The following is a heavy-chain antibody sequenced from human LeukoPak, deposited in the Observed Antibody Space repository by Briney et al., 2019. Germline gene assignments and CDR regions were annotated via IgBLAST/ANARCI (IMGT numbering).Heavy chain of an antibody. CDR1: GYTFTGYY. CDR2: INPSSGGT. J-gene: IGHJ4*02. Sequence: GASVKVSCKASGYTFTGYYMHWVRQAPGQGLEWMGWINPSSGGTNYAQKFQGRVTMTRDTSISTAYMELSRLRSDDTAVYYCARVRDGYNGFDYWGQGTLVTVSS. CDR3: ARVRDGYNGFDY. V-gene: IGHV1-2*02. D-gene: IGHD5-24*01.